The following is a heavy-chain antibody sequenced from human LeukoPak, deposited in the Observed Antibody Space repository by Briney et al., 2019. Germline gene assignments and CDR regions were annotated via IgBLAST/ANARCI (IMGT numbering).Heavy chain of an antibody. D-gene: IGHD2-2*01. Sequence: PSETLSLTCTVSGPSMIGYYWSWIRQPPGKGLEWIGYIYYSGSTNYNPSLKSRVTISVDTSKNQFSLKLSSVTAADTAVYYCASLPLLDCSSTSCYYYGMDVWGQGTTVTVSS. CDR3: ASLPLLDCSSTSCYYYGMDV. V-gene: IGHV4-59*08. CDR2: IYYSGST. J-gene: IGHJ6*02. CDR1: GPSMIGYY.